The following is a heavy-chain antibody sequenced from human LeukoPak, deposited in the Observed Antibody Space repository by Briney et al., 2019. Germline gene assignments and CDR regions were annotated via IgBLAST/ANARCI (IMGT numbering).Heavy chain of an antibody. CDR2: ISGSGGST. CDR1: GFTFSSYA. V-gene: IGHV3-23*01. CDR3: AKDPYSGSYFDY. D-gene: IGHD1-26*01. Sequence: GGSLRLSCAASGFTFSSYALSWVRQAPGKGLEWVSAISGSGGSTYYADSVKGRFTISRDNSKNALYLQMNSLRAEDTAVYYCAKDPYSGSYFDYWGQGTLVTVSS. J-gene: IGHJ4*02.